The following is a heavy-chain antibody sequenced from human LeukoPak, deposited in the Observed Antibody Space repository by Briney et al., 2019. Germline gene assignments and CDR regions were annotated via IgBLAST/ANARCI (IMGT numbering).Heavy chain of an antibody. Sequence: SQTLSLTCAVSGGSISSGGYSWSWIRQPPGKGLEWIGSIYYSGSTYYNPSLKSRVTISVDTSKNQFSLKLSSVTAADTAVYYCAATSSWVAVAGPYYFDYWGQGTLVTVSS. V-gene: IGHV4-30-2*03. CDR3: AATSSWVAVAGPYYFDY. CDR1: GGSISSGGYS. D-gene: IGHD6-19*01. J-gene: IGHJ4*02. CDR2: IYYSGST.